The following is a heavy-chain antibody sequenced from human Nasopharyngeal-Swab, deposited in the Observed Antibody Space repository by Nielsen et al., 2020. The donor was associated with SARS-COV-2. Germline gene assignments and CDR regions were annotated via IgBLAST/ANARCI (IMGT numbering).Heavy chain of an antibody. D-gene: IGHD2-21*02. CDR3: AREKSIDEVRVTAMPYYFDY. CDR2: ISYDGSNK. J-gene: IGHJ4*02. V-gene: IGHV3-30-3*01. Sequence: GGSLRLSCAASGFTFSSYAMHWVRQAPGKGLEWVAVISYDGSNKYYADSAKGRFTISRDNSKNTLYLQMNSLRAEDTAVYYCAREKSIDEVRVTAMPYYFDYWGQGTLVTVSS. CDR1: GFTFSSYA.